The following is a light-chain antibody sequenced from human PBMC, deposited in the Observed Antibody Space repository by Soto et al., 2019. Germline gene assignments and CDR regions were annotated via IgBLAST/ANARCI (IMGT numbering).Light chain of an antibody. CDR2: GAS. J-gene: IGKJ1*01. V-gene: IGKV3-20*01. CDR1: QSVSSTS. CDR3: QQYGSSPKT. Sequence: EIVLTQSPGTLSLSPGERATLSCRASQSVSSTSLAWYQQKPGQAPRLLIYGASTRATGIPDRFSGSGSGTDFTLTISRVEPEDFAVYYCQQYGSSPKTFGQGTKVDIK.